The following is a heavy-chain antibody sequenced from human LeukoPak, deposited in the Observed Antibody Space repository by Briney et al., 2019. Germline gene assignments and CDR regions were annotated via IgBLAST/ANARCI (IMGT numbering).Heavy chain of an antibody. CDR2: ISNDGSRK. D-gene: IGHD3-3*01. CDR1: GFAFSRHG. J-gene: IGHJ4*02. CDR3: ARDRAWNYFDY. V-gene: IGHV3-30*03. Sequence: GRSLRLSCAPSGFAFSRHGMHWVRQAPGKGLEWVAIISNDGSRKYYAHSVEGRFTISRDNSKNTLYLQMDSLRAEDTAVYYCARDRAWNYFDYWGQGTLVTVSS.